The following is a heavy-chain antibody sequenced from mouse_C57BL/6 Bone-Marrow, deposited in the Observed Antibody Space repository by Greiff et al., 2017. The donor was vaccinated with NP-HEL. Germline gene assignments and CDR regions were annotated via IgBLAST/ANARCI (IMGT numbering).Heavy chain of an antibody. Sequence: VKLVESGAELVRPGASVKLSCKASGYTFTDYYINWVKQRPGQGLEWIARIYPGSGNTYYNEKFKGKATLTAEKSSSTAYMQLSSLTSEDSAVYFCARSDGYSVHHAMDYWGKGTSVTVSS. CDR3: ARSDGYSVHHAMDY. V-gene: IGHV1-76*01. CDR2: IYPGSGNT. J-gene: IGHJ4*01. D-gene: IGHD2-3*01. CDR1: GYTFTDYY.